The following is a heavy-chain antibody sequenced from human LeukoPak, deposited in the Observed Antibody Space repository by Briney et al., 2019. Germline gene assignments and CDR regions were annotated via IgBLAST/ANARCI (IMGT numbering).Heavy chain of an antibody. D-gene: IGHD1-26*01. Sequence: ASVKVSCKVSGYTLTELSMHWVRQAPGKGLEWMGGIIPIFGTANYAQKFQGRVTITADKSTSTAYMELSSLRSEDTAVYYCATGQSGSYYVAWAYWGQGTLVTVSS. V-gene: IGHV1-24*01. J-gene: IGHJ4*02. CDR3: ATGQSGSYYVAWAY. CDR2: IIPIFGTA. CDR1: GYTLTELS.